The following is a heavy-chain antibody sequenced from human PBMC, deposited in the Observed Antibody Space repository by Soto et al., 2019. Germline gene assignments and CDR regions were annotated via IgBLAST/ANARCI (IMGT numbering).Heavy chain of an antibody. V-gene: IGHV4-59*08. CDR2: IYYSGNT. J-gene: IGHJ4*02. CDR3: ARFTHYYVDY. Sequence: QVQLQESGPGLVKPSETLSLTCTVSGGSLSNSYWIWIRQPPGKGLEWIGYIYYSGNTIYNPSLKSRVTMSVDTSKTQFSLNLSSVTAADTAMYFCARFTHYYVDYWGQGTLVTVSS. CDR1: GGSLSNSY.